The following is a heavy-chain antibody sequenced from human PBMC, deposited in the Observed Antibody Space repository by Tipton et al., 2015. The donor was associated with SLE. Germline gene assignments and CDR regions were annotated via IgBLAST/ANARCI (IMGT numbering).Heavy chain of an antibody. CDR2: IYYSGRT. CDR1: GDSISSSGYY. D-gene: IGHD1-26*01. CDR3: ARHYSGSYFWFDP. Sequence: TLSLTCTVSGDSISSSGYYWGWIRQPPGKGLEWIGSIYYSGRTYYNPSLKSRVNILVATSKNQLSLKVSSVTAADTAVYFCARHYSGSYFWFDPWGQGTLVTVSS. V-gene: IGHV4-39*01. J-gene: IGHJ5*02.